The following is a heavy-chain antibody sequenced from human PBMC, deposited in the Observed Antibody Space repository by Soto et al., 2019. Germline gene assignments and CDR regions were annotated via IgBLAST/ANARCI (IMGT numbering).Heavy chain of an antibody. CDR3: ASRYSSSNYYYYGMDV. V-gene: IGHV4-4*02. Sequence: QVQLQESGPGLVKPSGTLSLTCAVSGGSISSSNWWSWVRQPPGKGLEWIGEIYHSGSTNYNPSLKSRVTRSVDKSKNQFSLKLSSVTAADTAVYYCASRYSSSNYYYYGMDVWGQGTTVTVSS. J-gene: IGHJ6*02. D-gene: IGHD6-6*01. CDR2: IYHSGST. CDR1: GGSISSSNW.